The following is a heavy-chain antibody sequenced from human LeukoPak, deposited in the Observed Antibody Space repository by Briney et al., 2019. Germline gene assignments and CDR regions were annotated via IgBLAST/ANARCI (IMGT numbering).Heavy chain of an antibody. CDR1: GVSIRSTGYY. D-gene: IGHD2-2*03. J-gene: IGHJ4*02. CDR3: ASGYFVHTFDF. CDR2: IYFSGNT. Sequence: PSETLSLTCTVSGVSIRSTGYYWGWIRQPPGKGLEWIGSIYFSGNTYYNPSLKTRVTISIDTSKNQFSLKLTSVTAADTAIFYCASGYFVHTFDFWGQGTLGTVSS. V-gene: IGHV4-39*01.